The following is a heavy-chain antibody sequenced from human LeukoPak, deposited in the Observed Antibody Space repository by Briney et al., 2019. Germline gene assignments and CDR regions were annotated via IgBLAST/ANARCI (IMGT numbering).Heavy chain of an antibody. CDR2: ISSDGGST. CDR3: VKGRVSDYRYGSFFDY. V-gene: IGHV3-64*05. J-gene: IGHJ4*02. CDR1: GFTFSNYA. D-gene: IGHD5-18*01. Sequence: GGSLRLSCSASGFTFSNYAIHWVRQAPGKGLEYVSAISSDGGSTYYADSVKGRFTISRDNSKNTLFVQMSSLRTEDTAVYYCVKGRVSDYRYGSFFDYWGQGTLVTVSS.